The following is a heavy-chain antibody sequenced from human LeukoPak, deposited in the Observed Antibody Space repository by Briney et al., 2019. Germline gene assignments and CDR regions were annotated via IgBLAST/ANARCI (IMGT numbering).Heavy chain of an antibody. Sequence: PGGALRLSCAASRFSFSAYAMNWVRQAPGKGLEWVSSITGSGDSTYISDSVKGRFTLYRDNSKNTMYMQTNNLRAEDTAVYYCAKGTLRSCTGARCYPFDYWGQGTLVNVSS. J-gene: IGHJ4*02. CDR2: ITGSGDST. CDR1: RFSFSAYA. CDR3: AKGTLRSCTGARCYPFDY. V-gene: IGHV3-23*01. D-gene: IGHD2-8*02.